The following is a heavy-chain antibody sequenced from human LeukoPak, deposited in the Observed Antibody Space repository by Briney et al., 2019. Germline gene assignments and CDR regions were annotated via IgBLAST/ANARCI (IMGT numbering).Heavy chain of an antibody. CDR1: GGSTNIDY. Sequence: PSETLSLTCTISGGSTNIDYWSWIRQPAGKGLEWLGRIHSSGSTDYSPSLNSRLTVSLDTSQNHFSLRLRSVTAADTAVYYCARGPGPLQQERLEAFDIWGLGTVVTVSS. CDR3: ARGPGPLQQERLEAFDI. D-gene: IGHD1-1*01. CDR2: IHSSGST. V-gene: IGHV4-4*07. J-gene: IGHJ3*02.